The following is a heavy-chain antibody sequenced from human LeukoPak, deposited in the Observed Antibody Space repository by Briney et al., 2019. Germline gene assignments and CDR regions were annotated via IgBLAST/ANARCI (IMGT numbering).Heavy chain of an antibody. D-gene: IGHD5-24*01. J-gene: IGHJ4*02. CDR1: GFTFDDFV. Sequence: GGSLRLSCEDSGFTFDDFVMQWGRQTPGKGPEWVSGITWNSRKIDYADSVKGRFTISRDNAKKSVYLQMNSLRPGHTAFYYCAKGVWLQPKESFDNWGQGTLVTVSS. CDR3: AKGVWLQPKESFDN. CDR2: ITWNSRKI. V-gene: IGHV3-9*01.